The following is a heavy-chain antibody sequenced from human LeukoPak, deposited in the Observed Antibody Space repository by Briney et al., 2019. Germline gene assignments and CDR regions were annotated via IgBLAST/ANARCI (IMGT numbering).Heavy chain of an antibody. CDR2: IYYTGTT. D-gene: IGHD2-15*01. CDR1: GGSFSGYY. Sequence: SETLSLTCGVYGGSFSGYYWSWIRQPPGKGLEWIGYIYYTGTTNYNPSLKSRVTISLDTSKNQFSLKLSSVAAADTAVYCCATWRYCSGGHCFGIYYMAVWGKGTTVTVSS. V-gene: IGHV4-59*01. CDR3: ATWRYCSGGHCFGIYYMAV. J-gene: IGHJ6*03.